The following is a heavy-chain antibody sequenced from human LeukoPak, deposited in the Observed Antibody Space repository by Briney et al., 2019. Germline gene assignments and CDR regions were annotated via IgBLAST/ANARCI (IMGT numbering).Heavy chain of an antibody. CDR1: GFTFSDYY. Sequence: GGSLRLSCAASGFTFSDYYMSWIRQAPGKGLEWVSYISSSSSYTNYADSVKGRFTISRDNAKNSLYLQMNSLRAEDTAVYYCARLTEKDCYFDYWGQGTLVTVSS. CDR2: ISSSSSYT. D-gene: IGHD1-14*01. CDR3: ARLTEKDCYFDY. J-gene: IGHJ4*02. V-gene: IGHV3-11*03.